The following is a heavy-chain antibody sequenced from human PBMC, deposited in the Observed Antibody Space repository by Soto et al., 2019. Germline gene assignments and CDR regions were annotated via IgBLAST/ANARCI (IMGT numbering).Heavy chain of an antibody. Sequence: GASVKVSCKASGYTFTGYYMHWVRQAPGQGLEWMGWINPNSGGTNYAQKFQGRVTMTRNTSISTAYMELSSLRSEDTAVYYCARGYRRAVAGTGGLGYWGQGTLVTVSS. CDR1: GYTFTGYY. CDR2: INPNSGGT. CDR3: ARGYRRAVAGTGGLGY. V-gene: IGHV1-2*02. D-gene: IGHD6-19*01. J-gene: IGHJ4*02.